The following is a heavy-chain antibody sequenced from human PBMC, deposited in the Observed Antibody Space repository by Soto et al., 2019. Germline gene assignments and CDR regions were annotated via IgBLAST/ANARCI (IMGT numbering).Heavy chain of an antibody. CDR2: IYYSGST. CDR3: ARVGISIPGYEFWDGWFDP. CDR1: GGSISSYY. J-gene: IGHJ5*02. Sequence: SETLSLTGTVSGGSISSYYWSWIRQPPGKGLEWIGYIYYSGSTNYNPSLKSRVTISVDTSKNQFSLKLSSVTAADTAVYYCARVGISIPGYEFWDGWFDPSGQGTLVTVSS. V-gene: IGHV4-59*01. D-gene: IGHD3-3*01.